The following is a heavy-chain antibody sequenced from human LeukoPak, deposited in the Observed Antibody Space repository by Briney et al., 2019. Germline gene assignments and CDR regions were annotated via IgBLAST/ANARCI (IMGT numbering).Heavy chain of an antibody. D-gene: IGHD3-10*01. CDR1: GFTFSNYE. CDR3: AKGHTYYYGSGSFGRFDP. CDR2: ISGSGGST. J-gene: IGHJ5*02. V-gene: IGHV3-23*01. Sequence: GSLRLSCAASGFTFSNYEMNWVRQAPGKGLEWVSAISGSGGSTYYADSVKGRSTISRDNSKNTLYLQMDSLRAEDTAVYYCAKGHTYYYGSGSFGRFDPWGQGTLVTVSS.